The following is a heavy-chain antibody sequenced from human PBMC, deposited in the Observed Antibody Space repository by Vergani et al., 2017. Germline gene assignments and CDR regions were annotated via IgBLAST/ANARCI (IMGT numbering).Heavy chain of an antibody. CDR1: NDSVSNTFYY. CDR2: IYYSGST. D-gene: IGHD2-15*01. V-gene: IGHV4-39*02. Sequence: QVQLQESGPGLVKPSETLSLTCTVSNDSVSNTFYYWGWIRQTPGKGLEWIGRIYYSGSTYYNPSLESRVTMSVDTSKSQFSLKLSSVTAADTAVYYCTRDWAVVAANNCVDPWGQGTLVTVSS. J-gene: IGHJ5*02. CDR3: TRDWAVVAANNCVDP.